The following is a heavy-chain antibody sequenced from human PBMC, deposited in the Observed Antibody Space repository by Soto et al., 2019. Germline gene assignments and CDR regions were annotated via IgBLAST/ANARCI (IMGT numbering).Heavy chain of an antibody. V-gene: IGHV4-61*05. CDR1: GGSISTRSSY. Sequence: PSETLSLTCTVSGGSISTRSSYWGWIRQPPGKGLEWIGYIYYSGTTNYNPSLKSRVTISVDTSKNKFSLKLSSVTAADTAVYYCAKDAVPYNGQWDWFDPWGQGTLVTVSS. CDR2: IYYSGTT. CDR3: AKDAVPYNGQWDWFDP. J-gene: IGHJ5*02. D-gene: IGHD3-10*01.